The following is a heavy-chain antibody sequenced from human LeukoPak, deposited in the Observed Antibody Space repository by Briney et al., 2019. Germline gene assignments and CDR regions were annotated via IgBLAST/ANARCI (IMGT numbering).Heavy chain of an antibody. CDR1: GFTFSDYY. D-gene: IGHD1-26*01. V-gene: IGHV3-11*04. CDR2: ISSSGSTI. J-gene: IGHJ3*02. Sequence: PGGSLRLSCAASGFTFSDYYMSWLRQAPGKGLEWVSYISSSGSTIYYADSVKGRFTISRDNAKNSLYLQMNSLRAEDTAVYYCASTSRATTPHDAFDIWGQGTMVTVSS. CDR3: ASTSRATTPHDAFDI.